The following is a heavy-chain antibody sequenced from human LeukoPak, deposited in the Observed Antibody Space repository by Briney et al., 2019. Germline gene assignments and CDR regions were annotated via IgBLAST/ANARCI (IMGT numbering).Heavy chain of an antibody. J-gene: IGHJ4*02. V-gene: IGHV3-30*03. Sequence: PGGSLRLSSVASGFTSSTNGMHWVRQVPGKGLEWVAVTSYDETKKYYANSVKGRFTISRDNSKNTVYLQINSLRSEDTAVYYCASDGRVGMRANDYWGQGTLV. CDR3: ASDGRVGMRANDY. CDR1: GFTSSTNG. D-gene: IGHD2-21*01. CDR2: TSYDETKK.